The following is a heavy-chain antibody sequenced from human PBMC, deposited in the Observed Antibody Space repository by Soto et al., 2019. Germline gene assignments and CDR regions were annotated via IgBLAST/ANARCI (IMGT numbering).Heavy chain of an antibody. J-gene: IGHJ4*02. CDR1: GDSIGTYY. V-gene: IGHV4-59*01. D-gene: IGHD6-13*01. CDR2: IFYTGTT. Sequence: QVQLQESGPGLVQPSETLSLTCTVSGDSIGTYYWSWLRRTPEKGLEWIGHIFYTGTTKYNPSLISRVSLSVDTSKRRFSLRLSSMTAADTAVYYCARVYSSNFFDLWGQGAPVTVSS. CDR3: ARVYSSNFFDL.